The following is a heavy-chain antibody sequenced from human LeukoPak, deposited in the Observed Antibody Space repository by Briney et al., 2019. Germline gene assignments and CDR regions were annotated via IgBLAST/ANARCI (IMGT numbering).Heavy chain of an antibody. CDR1: GYTFTSYY. CDR2: INPNSGGT. CDR3: ARELGSGYYRYFDY. D-gene: IGHD3-22*01. V-gene: IGHV1-2*02. J-gene: IGHJ4*02. Sequence: ASVKVSCKASGYTFTSYYMHWVRQAPGQGLEWMGWINPNSGGTNFAQKVQGRVSMTRDTSISTAYMELSRLRSDDTAVYYCARELGSGYYRYFDYWGQGTLVTVSS.